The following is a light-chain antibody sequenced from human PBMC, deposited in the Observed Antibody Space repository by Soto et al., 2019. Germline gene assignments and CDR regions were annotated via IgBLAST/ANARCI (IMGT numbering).Light chain of an antibody. CDR2: GAF. CDR1: QSVSSNY. Sequence: EIVLTQSPGTLSLSPGERASLSCRASQSVSSNYLGWYQQKPGQAPRLLIYGAFNRATGISDRFSGSGSGTDFTLTISRLEPEDFAVYYCQQYGSSPRTFGQGTKVDI. V-gene: IGKV3-20*01. CDR3: QQYGSSPRT. J-gene: IGKJ1*01.